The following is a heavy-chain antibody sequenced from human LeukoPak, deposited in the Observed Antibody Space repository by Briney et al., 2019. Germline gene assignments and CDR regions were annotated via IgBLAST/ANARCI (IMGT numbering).Heavy chain of an antibody. J-gene: IGHJ6*03. D-gene: IGHD6-6*01. Sequence: ASVKVSCKASGYTFTGYYMHWVRQAPGQGLEWMGWINPNSGGTNYARKFQGRVTMTRDTSISTAYMELSRLRSDDTAVYYCARGQLVQDYYYYMDVWGKGTTVTVSS. CDR3: ARGQLVQDYYYYMDV. CDR1: GYTFTGYY. CDR2: INPNSGGT. V-gene: IGHV1-2*02.